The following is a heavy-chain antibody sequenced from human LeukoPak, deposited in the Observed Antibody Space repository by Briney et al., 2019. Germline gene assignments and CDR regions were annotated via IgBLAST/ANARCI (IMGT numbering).Heavy chain of an antibody. V-gene: IGHV3-48*01. CDR1: GFTFSSYS. CDR2: ISSSSIM. J-gene: IGHJ4*02. CDR3: ARASGSSYGYSDY. D-gene: IGHD5-18*01. Sequence: GGSLRLSCAASGFTFSSYSMNWVRQAPGKGLEWVSYISSSSIMDYADSVKGRFTISRDNAKNSLYLQMNSLRAEDTAVYYCARASGSSYGYSDYWGQGTLVTVSS.